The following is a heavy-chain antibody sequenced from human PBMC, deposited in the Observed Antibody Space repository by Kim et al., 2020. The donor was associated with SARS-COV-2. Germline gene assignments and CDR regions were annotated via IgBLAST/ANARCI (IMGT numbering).Heavy chain of an antibody. CDR2: ISYDGSNK. Sequence: GGSLRLYCAASGFTFSSYAMHWVRQAPGKGLEWVAVISYDGSNKYYADSVKGRFTISRDNSKNTLYLQMNSLRAEDTAVYYCARNYNNWFDPWGQGTLVTVSS. V-gene: IGHV3-30-3*01. J-gene: IGHJ5*02. CDR3: ARNYNNWFDP. CDR1: GFTFSSYA. D-gene: IGHD3-10*01.